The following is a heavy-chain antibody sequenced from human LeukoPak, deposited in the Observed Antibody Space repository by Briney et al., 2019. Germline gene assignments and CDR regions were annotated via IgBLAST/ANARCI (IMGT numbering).Heavy chain of an antibody. D-gene: IGHD2-15*01. J-gene: IGHJ6*02. Sequence: PGGSLRLSCAASGFTFSDYYMSWIRQAPGEGLEWVSYISSSGSTIYYADSVKGRFTISRDNAKNSLFLQMNSLRAEDTAVYARDIVVVVAAPYYYYGMDVWGQGTTVTVSS. CDR3: DIVVVVAAPYYYYGMDV. CDR2: ISSSGSTI. CDR1: GFTFSDYY. V-gene: IGHV3-11*01.